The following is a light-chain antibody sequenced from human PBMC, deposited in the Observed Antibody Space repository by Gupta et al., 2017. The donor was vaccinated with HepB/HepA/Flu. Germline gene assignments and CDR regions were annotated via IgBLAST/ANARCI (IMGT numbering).Light chain of an antibody. CDR3: SSYAGSNNLI. CDR2: EVS. J-gene: IGLJ2*01. CDR1: SSDVGGYNY. V-gene: IGLV2-8*01. Sequence: SALTPPPSASGSPGPSVTISCTGTSSDVGGYNYVSWYQQHPGKAPKLMIYEVSNRPSGVPDRFSGSKSGNTASLTVSGLQAEDEADYYCSSYAGSNNLIFGGGTKLTVL.